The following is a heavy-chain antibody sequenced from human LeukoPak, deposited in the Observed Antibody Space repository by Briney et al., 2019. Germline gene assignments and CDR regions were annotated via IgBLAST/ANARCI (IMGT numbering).Heavy chain of an antibody. Sequence: GGSLRLSCAASVFTFSSYAMHWVRHAPGKGLEWMAVISCDGSNKYYADSVKGRFTISRDNSKNTLYLQMNSLRAEDTAVYYCARDRGGFLEWLPIGLFDYWGQGTLVTVSS. CDR1: VFTFSSYA. CDR3: ARDRGGFLEWLPIGLFDY. V-gene: IGHV3-30-3*01. D-gene: IGHD3-3*01. J-gene: IGHJ4*02. CDR2: ISCDGSNK.